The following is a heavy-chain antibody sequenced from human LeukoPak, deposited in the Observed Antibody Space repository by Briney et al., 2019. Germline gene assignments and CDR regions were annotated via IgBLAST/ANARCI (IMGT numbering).Heavy chain of an antibody. CDR2: IIPIFGTA. CDR1: GGTFSSYA. V-gene: IGHV1-69*06. D-gene: IGHD5-12*01. Sequence: RASVTVSCTASGGTFSSYAISWVRQAPGQGLEWMGGIIPIFGTANYAQKSQGRVTITADKSTSTAYMELSSLRSEDTAVYYCALGPRDIVATSHFDYWGQGTLVTVSS. J-gene: IGHJ4*02. CDR3: ALGPRDIVATSHFDY.